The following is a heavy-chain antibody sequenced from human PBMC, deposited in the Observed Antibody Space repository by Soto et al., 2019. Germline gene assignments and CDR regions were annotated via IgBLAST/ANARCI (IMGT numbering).Heavy chain of an antibody. CDR1: GFTFSSYG. V-gene: IGHV3-30*18. CDR2: ISYDGSNK. D-gene: IGHD5-12*01. CDR3: AKEGVEMATIPLLDY. Sequence: GGSLRLSCAASGFTFSSYGMHWVRQAPGKGLEWVAVISYDGSNKYYADSVKGRFTISRDNSKNTLYLQMNSLRAEDTAVYYCAKEGVEMATIPLLDYWGQGTLVTVS. J-gene: IGHJ4*02.